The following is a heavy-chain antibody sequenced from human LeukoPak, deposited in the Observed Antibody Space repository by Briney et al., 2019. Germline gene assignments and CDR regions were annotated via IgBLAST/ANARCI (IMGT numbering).Heavy chain of an antibody. J-gene: IGHJ4*02. CDR2: ISGSGGST. CDR3: VNESLGMRELSFCDF. V-gene: IGHV3-23*01. CDR1: GFTFSSYA. Sequence: GGSLRLSCAASGFTFSSYAMSWVRQAPGKGLEWVSAISGSGGSTYYADSVKGRFTISRDNSKNTLYLQMNSLRAEDTAVYYCVNESLGMRELSFCDFWGQGTLVTVSS. D-gene: IGHD1-26*01.